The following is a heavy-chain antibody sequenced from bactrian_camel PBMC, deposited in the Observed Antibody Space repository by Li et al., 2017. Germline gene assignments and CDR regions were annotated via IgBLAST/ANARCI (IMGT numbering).Heavy chain of an antibody. V-gene: IGHV3-2*01. J-gene: IGHJ4*01. CDR3: ATAKGPYSDYEPWYNY. Sequence: HVQLVESGGGLVQPGGSLRLACAASGLVFSYSYMSWVRQAPGKGLEWVGSITRDGTNTYYADSVKGRFTISKDNAKNTVYLQMNSLKPEDTAVYYCATAKGPYSDYEPWYNYWGQGTQVTVS. CDR2: ITRDGTNT. CDR1: GLVFSYSY. D-gene: IGHD4*01.